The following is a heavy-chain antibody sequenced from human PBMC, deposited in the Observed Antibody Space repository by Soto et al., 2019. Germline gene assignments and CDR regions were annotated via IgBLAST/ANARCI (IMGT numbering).Heavy chain of an antibody. J-gene: IGHJ4*02. D-gene: IGHD1-1*01. CDR2: VYYTGST. CDR1: GGSISSYY. V-gene: IGHV4-59*01. Sequence: SETLSLTCTVSGGSISSYYWSWIRQPPGKGLEWIGYVYYTGSTNFNPSLNSRVTISVDTSKNQFSLKVNSVTAADTAVYYCARRVATKPPYYFDNWGQGTLVTISS. CDR3: ARRVATKPPYYFDN.